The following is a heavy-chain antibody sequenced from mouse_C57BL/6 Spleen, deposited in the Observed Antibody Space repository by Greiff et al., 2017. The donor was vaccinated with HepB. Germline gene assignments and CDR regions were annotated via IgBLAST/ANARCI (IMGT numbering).Heavy chain of an antibody. CDR1: GYSFTDYN. CDR2: INPNYGTT. D-gene: IGHD1-2*01. CDR3: ARSHYYGGRYYFDY. J-gene: IGHJ2*01. Sequence: VQLQQSGPELVKPGASVKISCKASGYSFTDYNMNWVKQSNGKSLEWIGVINPNYGTTSYNQKFKVKATLTVDQSSSTAYMQLNSLTSEDSAVYYCARSHYYGGRYYFDYWGQGTTLTVSS. V-gene: IGHV1-39*01.